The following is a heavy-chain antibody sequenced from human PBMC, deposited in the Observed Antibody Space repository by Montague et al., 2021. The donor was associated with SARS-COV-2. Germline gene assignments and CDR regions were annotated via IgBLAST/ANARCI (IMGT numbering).Heavy chain of an antibody. Sequence: SETLSLTCTVSGGSISTYYWSWIRHPPGKGPGWIGYIYNSGSTNYNPSLKSRVTISVDTSKNQFSLKLSSVTAADTAVYYCARHGPFVVVTAIHDTFDIWGQGTMVTVSS. J-gene: IGHJ3*02. D-gene: IGHD2-21*02. CDR3: ARHGPFVVVTAIHDTFDI. CDR2: IYNSGST. V-gene: IGHV4-59*08. CDR1: GGSISTYY.